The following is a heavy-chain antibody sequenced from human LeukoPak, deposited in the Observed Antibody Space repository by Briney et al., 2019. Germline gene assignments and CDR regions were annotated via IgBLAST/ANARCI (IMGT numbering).Heavy chain of an antibody. D-gene: IGHD3-22*01. CDR2: IYSGGST. V-gene: IGHV3-53*01. Sequence: PGGSLRLSCAASGFTVSSNYMSWVRQAPGKGLEWVSVIYSGGSTYYADSVKGRFTISRDNSKNTLYLQMNSLRAEDTAVYYCARDPYYYDSSGYYSTLWGQGTLVTVSS. J-gene: IGHJ4*02. CDR3: ARDPYYYDSSGYYSTL. CDR1: GFTVSSNY.